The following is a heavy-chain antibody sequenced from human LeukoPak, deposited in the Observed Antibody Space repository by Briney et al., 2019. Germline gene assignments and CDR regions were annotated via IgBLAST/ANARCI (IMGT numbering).Heavy chain of an antibody. CDR1: GYSISSGYY. CDR2: IYHSGST. Sequence: SETLSLTCTVSGYSISSGYYWGWIRQPPGKGLEWIGSIYHSGSTYYNPSLKSRVTISVDTSKNQFSLKLSSVTAADTAVYYCARAGYYTFDYWGQGTPVTVSS. CDR3: ARAGYYTFDY. J-gene: IGHJ4*02. D-gene: IGHD3/OR15-3a*01. V-gene: IGHV4-38-2*02.